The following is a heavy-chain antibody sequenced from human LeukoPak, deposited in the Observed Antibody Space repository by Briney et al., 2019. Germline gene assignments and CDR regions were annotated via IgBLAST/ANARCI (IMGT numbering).Heavy chain of an antibody. D-gene: IGHD3-22*01. J-gene: IGHJ4*02. CDR2: ISAYTGNT. CDR3: ARSGVGYFYDNSGYYPLDY. CDR1: GYTFTNYG. V-gene: IGHV1-18*01. Sequence: EASVKVSCKASGYTFTNYGISWARQAPGQGLEWMGWISAYTGNTNYAQNFQGRVTMTTDTSTSTAYMELRSLRSDDTAVYYCARSGVGYFYDNSGYYPLDYWGQGTLVTVSS.